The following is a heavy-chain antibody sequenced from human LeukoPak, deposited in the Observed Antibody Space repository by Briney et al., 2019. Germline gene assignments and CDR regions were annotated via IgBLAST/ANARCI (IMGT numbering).Heavy chain of an antibody. Sequence: SGGSLRLSCAASRFTFSSYGMHWIRQAPGKGLESVAFIRYDGSNKYYADSVKGRFTISRDNSKNTLYLQMNSLRAEDTAVYYCATSRYYYDSSGYPEYFQHWGQGTLVTVSS. CDR1: RFTFSSYG. J-gene: IGHJ1*01. CDR3: ATSRYYYDSSGYPEYFQH. V-gene: IGHV3-30*02. CDR2: IRYDGSNK. D-gene: IGHD3-22*01.